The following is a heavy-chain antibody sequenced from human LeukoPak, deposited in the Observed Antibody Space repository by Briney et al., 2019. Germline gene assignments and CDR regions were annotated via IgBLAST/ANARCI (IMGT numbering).Heavy chain of an antibody. V-gene: IGHV1-8*01. J-gene: IGHJ4*02. Sequence: GASVKVSCKASEYTFTSYDINWVRQATGQGLEWMGWMNPNSGNTGYAQQFQGRVTMTRDTSINTAYMELSRLRSDDTAVYYCARRTKSGSYTYYFDYWGQGTLVTVSS. D-gene: IGHD1-26*01. CDR3: ARRTKSGSYTYYFDY. CDR1: EYTFTSYD. CDR2: MNPNSGNT.